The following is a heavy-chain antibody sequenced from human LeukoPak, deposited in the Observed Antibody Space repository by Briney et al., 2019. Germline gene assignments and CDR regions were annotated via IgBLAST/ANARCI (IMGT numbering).Heavy chain of an antibody. CDR3: ARERDGYSRALDY. CDR2: ISYSGST. CDR1: GGSISSYY. V-gene: IGHV4-59*01. J-gene: IGHJ4*02. D-gene: IGHD5-24*01. Sequence: PSETLSLTCTVSGGSISSYYWSWVRQPPGKGLEWIGYISYSGSTNYHPTLKSRVTISVDPSKNQFSLKLSSVTAADTAVYYCARERDGYSRALDYWGQGTLVTVSS.